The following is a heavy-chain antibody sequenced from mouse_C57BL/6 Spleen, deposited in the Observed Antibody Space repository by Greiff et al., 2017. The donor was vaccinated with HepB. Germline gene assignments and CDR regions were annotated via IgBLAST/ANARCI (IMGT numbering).Heavy chain of an antibody. CDR1: GFTFSDYY. J-gene: IGHJ4*01. CDR2: INYDGSST. CDR3: AREGSYDGYPYAMDY. D-gene: IGHD2-3*01. Sequence: DVHLVESEGGLVQPGSSMKLSCTASGFTFSDYYMAWVRQVPEKGLEWVANINYDGSSTYYLDSLKSRFIISRDNAKNILYLQMSSLKSEDTATYYCAREGSYDGYPYAMDYWGQGTSVTVSS. V-gene: IGHV5-16*01.